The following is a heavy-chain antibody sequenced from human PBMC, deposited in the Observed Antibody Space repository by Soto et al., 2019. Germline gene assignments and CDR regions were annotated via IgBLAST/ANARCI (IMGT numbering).Heavy chain of an antibody. CDR1: GFTFSSYA. V-gene: IGHV3-30-3*01. CDR3: ARDYSLRQYDYFDY. D-gene: IGHD2-15*01. CDR2: ISYDGSNK. Sequence: QVQLVESGGGVVQPGRSLRLSCAASGFTFSSYAMHWVRQAPGKGLEWVAVISYDGSNKYYADSVKGRFTISRDNSKNTLYLQMNSLRAEDTAVYYCARDYSLRQYDYFDYWGQGTLVTVSS. J-gene: IGHJ4*02.